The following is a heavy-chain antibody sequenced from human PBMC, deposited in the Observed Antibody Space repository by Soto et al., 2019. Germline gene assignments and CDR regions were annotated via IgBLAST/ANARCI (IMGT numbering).Heavy chain of an antibody. CDR2: INHSGST. Sequence: SQTLSLTCAVYGGSFSGYYWSWIRQPPGKGLEWIGEINHSGSTNYNPSLKSRVTISVDTSKNQFSLKLSSVTAADTAVYYCARGHMKRRLTYYYGSGYYYMDVWGKGTTVTVSS. V-gene: IGHV4-34*01. D-gene: IGHD3-10*01. CDR1: GGSFSGYY. CDR3: ARGHMKRRLTYYYGSGYYYMDV. J-gene: IGHJ6*03.